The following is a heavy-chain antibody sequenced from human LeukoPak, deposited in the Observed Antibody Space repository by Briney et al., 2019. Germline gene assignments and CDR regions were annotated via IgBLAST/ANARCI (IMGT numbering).Heavy chain of an antibody. CDR2: ISTSGRAI. D-gene: IGHD3-22*01. Sequence: GGSLRLSCAASGFTFSNYNMNWVRQAPGKGLEWVSYISTSGRAIFYADSAKGRFTISRDNAKNSLFLQMNSLRDEDTAVYYCARVPLYDRSGYYFDYWGLGTLVTVSS. J-gene: IGHJ4*02. V-gene: IGHV3-48*02. CDR1: GFTFSNYN. CDR3: ARVPLYDRSGYYFDY.